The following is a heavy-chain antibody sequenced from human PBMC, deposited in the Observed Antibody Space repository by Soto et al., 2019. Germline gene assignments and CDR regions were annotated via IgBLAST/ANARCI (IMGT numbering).Heavy chain of an antibody. V-gene: IGHV3-33*01. CDR1: GFTFSSYG. CDR2: IWYDGSNK. J-gene: IGHJ4*02. Sequence: LRLSCAASGFTFSSYGMHWVRQAPGKGLEWVAVIWYDGSNKYYADSVKGRFTISRDNSKNTLYLQMNSLRAEDTAVYYCAREVDGNPGTLLDYWGQGTLVTVSS. CDR3: AREVDGNPGTLLDY. D-gene: IGHD1-1*01.